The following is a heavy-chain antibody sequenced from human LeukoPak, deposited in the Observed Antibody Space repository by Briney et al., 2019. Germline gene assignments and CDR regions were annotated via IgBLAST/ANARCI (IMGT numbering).Heavy chain of an antibody. CDR2: IIPIFGTA. Sequence: SVKVSCKASGGTFSSYAISWVRQAPGQGLEWMGGIIPIFGTANYAQKFRGRVTITADESTSTAYMELSSLRSEDTAVYYCARDHGYDYVWGSYRELNWFDPWGQGTLVTVSS. V-gene: IGHV1-69*13. CDR1: GGTFSSYA. CDR3: ARDHGYDYVWGSYRELNWFDP. D-gene: IGHD3-16*02. J-gene: IGHJ5*02.